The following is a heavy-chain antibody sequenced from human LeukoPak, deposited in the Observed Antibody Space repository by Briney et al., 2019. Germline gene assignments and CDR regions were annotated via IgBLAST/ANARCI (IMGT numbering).Heavy chain of an antibody. Sequence: ASVKVSCKASGYTFTSYYMHWVRQAPGQGLEWMGIINPSGGSTSYAQKFQGRVTMTRDMSTSTVYMELSSLRSEDTAVYYCARDHGFSSSWYRRNNWFGPWGQGTLVTVSS. V-gene: IGHV1-46*01. J-gene: IGHJ5*02. CDR1: GYTFTSYY. D-gene: IGHD6-13*01. CDR3: ARDHGFSSSWYRRNNWFGP. CDR2: INPSGGST.